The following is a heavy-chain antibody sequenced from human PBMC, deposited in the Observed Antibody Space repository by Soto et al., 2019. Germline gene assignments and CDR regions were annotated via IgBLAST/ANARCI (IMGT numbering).Heavy chain of an antibody. CDR3: AKGAYYDFWSGYSAFDY. CDR1: GFNFSSYV. CDR2: ISGSGGST. D-gene: IGHD3-3*01. Sequence: EVQLLESGGGLVQPGGSLRLSCAASGFNFSSYVMSWVRQAPGKGLEWVSAISGSGGSTYYADSVKGRFTISRDNSKNTLYLQMNSLRAEDTAVYYCAKGAYYDFWSGYSAFDYWGQGTLVTVSS. J-gene: IGHJ4*02. V-gene: IGHV3-23*01.